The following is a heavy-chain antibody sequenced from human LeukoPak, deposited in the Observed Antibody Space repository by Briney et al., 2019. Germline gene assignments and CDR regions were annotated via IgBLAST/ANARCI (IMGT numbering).Heavy chain of an antibody. Sequence: GGXXXLSCAASKFSFSTYPMNWVRQAPGKGLEWVSTISGSGGNPYYPDSVKGRFTISRDNSKNTLYLQMNSLRAEDTAIYYCAKERPQTTSFDYWGQGTLVTVSS. CDR2: ISGSGGNP. V-gene: IGHV3-23*01. J-gene: IGHJ4*02. CDR1: KFSFSTYP. CDR3: AKERPQTTSFDY. D-gene: IGHD2/OR15-2a*01.